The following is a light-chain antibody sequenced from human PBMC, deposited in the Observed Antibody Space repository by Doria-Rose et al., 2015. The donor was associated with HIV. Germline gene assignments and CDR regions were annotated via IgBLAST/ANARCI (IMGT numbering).Light chain of an antibody. V-gene: IGKV3-20*01. CDR2: DAS. J-gene: IGKJ5*01. CDR1: QRAKRSY. CDR3: QQYGTSRGT. Sequence: EIVLTQSPGTLSLSPGERATLSCRARQRAKRSYIAWYQQKPGQAPRILIYDASTRATGIPDRFSGSGSGTDFTLTISRLEPEDVAVYYCQQYGTSRGTFGQGTRLEIK.